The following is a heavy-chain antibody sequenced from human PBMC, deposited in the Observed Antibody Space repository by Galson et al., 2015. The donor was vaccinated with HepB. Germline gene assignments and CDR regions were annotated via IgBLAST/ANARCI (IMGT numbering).Heavy chain of an antibody. Sequence: SVKVSCKASGFIFNNYGFTWVRQVPGQGLEWMGWISAYNDHSSYAPNFQGRVTLTTDTSTSTAYMELRGLRSDDTALYYCARDEGGRKYDWFDPWGQGTLVTVSS. J-gene: IGHJ5*02. CDR2: ISAYNDHS. D-gene: IGHD3-16*01. CDR3: ARDEGGRKYDWFDP. CDR1: GFIFNNYG. V-gene: IGHV1-18*01.